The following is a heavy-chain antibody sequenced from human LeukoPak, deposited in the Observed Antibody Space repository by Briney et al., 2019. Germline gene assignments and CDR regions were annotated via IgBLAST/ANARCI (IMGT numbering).Heavy chain of an antibody. Sequence: ASVKVSCKASGYTFTSYDINWVRQATGQGLEWMGWMNPSSGNTGYAQKFQGRVTMTRDTSIGTAYMELSSLRSEDSVVYYCARVPNRGDKFDPWGQGTLVTVSS. D-gene: IGHD4-17*01. CDR2: MNPSSGNT. J-gene: IGHJ5*02. CDR1: GYTFTSYD. V-gene: IGHV1-8*01. CDR3: ARVPNRGDKFDP.